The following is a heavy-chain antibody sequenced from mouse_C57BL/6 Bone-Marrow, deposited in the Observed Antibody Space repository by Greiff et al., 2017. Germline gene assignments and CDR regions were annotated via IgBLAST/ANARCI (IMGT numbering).Heavy chain of an antibody. CDR1: GFTFSSYG. D-gene: IGHD2-3*01. J-gene: IGHJ3*01. CDR2: ISSGGSYT. CDR3: ARLDGYYEAY. Sequence: VQLKESGGDLVKPGGSLKLSCAASGFTFSSYGMSWVRQTPDKRLEWVATISSGGSYTYYPASVKGRFTISRDNAKNTLYLQMSSLKSEDTAMYYCARLDGYYEAYWGQGTLVTVSA. V-gene: IGHV5-6*01.